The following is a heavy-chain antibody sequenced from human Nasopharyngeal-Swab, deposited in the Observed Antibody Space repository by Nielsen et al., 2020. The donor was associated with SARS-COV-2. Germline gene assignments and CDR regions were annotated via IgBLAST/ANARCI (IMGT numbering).Heavy chain of an antibody. Sequence: GGSLRLSCAASGFTFSPYWMTWVRQAPGKGLEWVANVKQDGTEEYFVDSVKGRFTISRDNAKNSLYLHMNSLRAEDTAVYYCARDEILDYWGQGTLVTVS. CDR3: ARDEILDY. CDR1: GFTFSPYW. V-gene: IGHV3-7*01. J-gene: IGHJ4*02. D-gene: IGHD2/OR15-2a*01. CDR2: VKQDGTEE.